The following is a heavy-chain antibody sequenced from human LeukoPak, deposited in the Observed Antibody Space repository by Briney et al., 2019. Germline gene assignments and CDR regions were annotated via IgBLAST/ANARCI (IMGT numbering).Heavy chain of an antibody. V-gene: IGHV4-39*01. Sequence: KSSETLSLTCAVSGGSISSSSYYWGWIRQPPGKGLEWIGSIYYSGSTYYNPSLKSRVTISVDTSKNQFSLKLSSVTAADTAVYYCARGSEMIVGFYAFDIWGQGTMVTVSS. D-gene: IGHD3-22*01. CDR3: ARGSEMIVGFYAFDI. J-gene: IGHJ3*02. CDR1: GGSISSSSYY. CDR2: IYYSGST.